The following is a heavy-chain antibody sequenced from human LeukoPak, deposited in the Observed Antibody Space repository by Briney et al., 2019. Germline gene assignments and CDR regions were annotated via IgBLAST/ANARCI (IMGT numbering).Heavy chain of an antibody. Sequence: SETLSLTCSVSGGSISSSNWWSWVRQPPGKGLEWIGEIYHSGSTNYNPSLKSRVTISVDKSKNQFSLKLSSVTAADTAVYYCARDRAYYDFWSGRSNWFDPWGQGTLVTVSS. CDR1: GGSISSSNW. CDR2: IYHSGST. J-gene: IGHJ5*02. V-gene: IGHV4-4*02. CDR3: ARDRAYYDFWSGRSNWFDP. D-gene: IGHD3-3*01.